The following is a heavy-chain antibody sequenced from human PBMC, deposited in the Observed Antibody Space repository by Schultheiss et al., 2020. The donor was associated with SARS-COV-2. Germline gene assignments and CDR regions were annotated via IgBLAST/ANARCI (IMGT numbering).Heavy chain of an antibody. CDR2: IRSKAYGGTT. Sequence: GGSLRLSCAASGFTFSYYYMSWVRQAPGKGLEWVGFIRSKAYGGTTEYAASVKGRFTISRDDSKSIAYLQMNSLKTEDTAVYYCTGSVMELDLDYWGQGTLVTVSS. D-gene: IGHD1-7*01. CDR1: GFTFSYYY. J-gene: IGHJ4*02. CDR3: TGSVMELDLDY. V-gene: IGHV3-49*04.